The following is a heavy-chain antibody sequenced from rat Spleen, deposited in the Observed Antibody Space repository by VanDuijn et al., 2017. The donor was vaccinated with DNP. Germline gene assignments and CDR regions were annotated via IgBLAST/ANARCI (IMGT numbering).Heavy chain of an antibody. D-gene: IGHD1-3*01. CDR3: ARARPMANVSPYGLDA. Sequence: QVQLKESGPGLVQPSETLSLTCTVSGFSLTSYSVSWVRQASGKGLEWMGRIWYDGDTTYNSALRSRLTISSDTSTDQVLLLSTSLETVDTGTYDCARARPMANVSPYGLDAWGQGITVTVSS. V-gene: IGHV2-34*01. CDR1: GFSLTSYS. J-gene: IGHJ4*01. CDR2: IWYDGDT.